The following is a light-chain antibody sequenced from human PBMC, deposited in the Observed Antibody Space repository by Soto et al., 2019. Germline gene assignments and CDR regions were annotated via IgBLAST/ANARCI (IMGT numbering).Light chain of an antibody. Sequence: EVVLTQSPGTLSLSPGEMATLSCRASQSVAANYLAWYQQKRGQAPRLLIYGASSRATGIPDRFSGSGSGTDFTLTIGRLEPEDFSVYYCHQYGTAPLTFGPGTKVDIK. J-gene: IGKJ3*01. V-gene: IGKV3-20*01. CDR1: QSVAANY. CDR3: HQYGTAPLT. CDR2: GAS.